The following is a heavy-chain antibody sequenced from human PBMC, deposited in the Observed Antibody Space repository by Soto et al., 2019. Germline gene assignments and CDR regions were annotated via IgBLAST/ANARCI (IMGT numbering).Heavy chain of an antibody. V-gene: IGHV3-30*02. D-gene: IGHD3-10*02. CDR3: AIVRVADSPLDH. J-gene: IGHJ4*02. Sequence: QSGGSLRLSCAGSGFIFSNYGMHWVRQAPGKGLEWVAFISYDGSDILYADSVKGRFTISRDNSKSTLFLHMNRPRAEDTAVYFCAIVRVADSPLDHWGQGSLVTVSS. CDR2: ISYDGSDI. CDR1: GFIFSNYG.